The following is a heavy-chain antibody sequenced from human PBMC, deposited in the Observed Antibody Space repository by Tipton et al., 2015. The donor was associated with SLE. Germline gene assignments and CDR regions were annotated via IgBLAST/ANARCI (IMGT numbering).Heavy chain of an antibody. CDR3: ARAYGDPL. Sequence: TLSLTCSVSGGSISSGYYYWGWIRHLPGKGLEWIGEINHSGSTNYNPSLKSRVTISVDTSKNQFSLKLSSVTAADTAVYYCARAYGDPLWGRGTLVTVSS. CDR1: GGSISSGYYY. CDR2: INHSGST. J-gene: IGHJ2*01. V-gene: IGHV4-39*07. D-gene: IGHD4-17*01.